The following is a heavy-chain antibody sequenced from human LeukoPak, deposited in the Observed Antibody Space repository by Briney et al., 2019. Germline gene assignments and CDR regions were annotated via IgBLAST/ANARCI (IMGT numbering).Heavy chain of an antibody. J-gene: IGHJ4*02. CDR2: TYYRSKWYN. V-gene: IGHV6-1*01. D-gene: IGHD3-22*01. CDR1: GDSDSSNSAA. CDR3: AREGPRIGYSDSTGYYY. Sequence: SQTLSLTCAISGDSDSSNSAAWNWIRQSPSRGLEWLGRTYYRSKWYNDYAVSLKSRITINPDTSKNHFSLQLNSVTSEDTAVYYCAREGPRIGYSDSTGYYYWGQGTLVTVSS.